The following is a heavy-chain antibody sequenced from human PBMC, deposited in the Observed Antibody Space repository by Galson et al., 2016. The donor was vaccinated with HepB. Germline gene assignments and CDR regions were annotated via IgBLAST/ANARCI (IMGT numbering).Heavy chain of an antibody. D-gene: IGHD2-15*01. J-gene: IGHJ4*02. CDR1: GLTFTGYF. CDR3: VRDPRRMVEPVNFDY. CDR2: INPKSGGT. Sequence: SVKVSCKASGLTFTGYFINWVRQAPGQGLEWMGWINPKSGGTNYAPKFQGRVTMTRDTSISTAYMEASTLRSDDTAVYYCVRDPRRMVEPVNFDYWGQGTLVTVSS. V-gene: IGHV1-2*02.